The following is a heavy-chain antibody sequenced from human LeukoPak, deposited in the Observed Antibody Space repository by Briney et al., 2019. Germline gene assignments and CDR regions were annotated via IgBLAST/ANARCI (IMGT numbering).Heavy chain of an antibody. J-gene: IGHJ6*02. CDR1: GYTFTSYG. CDR2: ISAYNGNQ. Sequence: ASVKVSCKASGYTFTSYGISWVRQAPGQGLEWMGWISAYNGNQNYAQKLQGRVTMTTDTSTGTAYMELRSLRSDDTGVYYCARIRVSQLERRGRKTDYYYYGMDVWGQGTTVTVSS. V-gene: IGHV1-18*01. D-gene: IGHD1-1*01. CDR3: ARIRVSQLERRGRKTDYYYYGMDV.